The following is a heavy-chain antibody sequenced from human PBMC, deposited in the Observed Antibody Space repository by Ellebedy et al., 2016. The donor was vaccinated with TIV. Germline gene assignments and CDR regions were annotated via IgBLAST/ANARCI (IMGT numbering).Heavy chain of an antibody. CDR1: GFPFTDYY. V-gene: IGHV3-11*01. J-gene: IGHJ1*01. CDR3: ARDLYYGSGKIASS. D-gene: IGHD3-10*01. Sequence: GESLKISCAASGFPFTDYYMSWIRPSPGKGLEWVSYISISGTTVYYADSVKGRFTISRDNAKHSLYLQMNSLRADDTAIYYCARDLYYGSGKIASSWGQGTLVTVSS. CDR2: ISISGTTV.